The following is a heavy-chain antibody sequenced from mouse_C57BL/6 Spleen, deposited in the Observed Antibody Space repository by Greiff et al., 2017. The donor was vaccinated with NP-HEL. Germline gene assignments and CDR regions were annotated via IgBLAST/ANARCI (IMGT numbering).Heavy chain of an antibody. CDR1: GFTFSSYG. Sequence: DVKLVESGGDLVKPGGSLKLSCAASGFTFSSYGMSWVRQTPDKRLEWVATISSGGSYTYYPDSVKGRFTISRDNAKNTLYLQMSSLKSEDTAMYYCARHVSGYYDYWGQGTTLTVSS. CDR2: ISSGGSYT. D-gene: IGHD2-3*01. V-gene: IGHV5-6*02. J-gene: IGHJ2*01. CDR3: ARHVSGYYDY.